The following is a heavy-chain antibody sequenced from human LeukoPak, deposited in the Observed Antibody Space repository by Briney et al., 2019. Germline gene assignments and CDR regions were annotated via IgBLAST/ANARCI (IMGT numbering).Heavy chain of an antibody. CDR1: GGTFSSYA. CDR2: IIPIFGTA. J-gene: IGHJ4*02. Sequence: SVKVSCKASGGTFSSYAISWVRQAPGQGLEWMGGIIPIFGTANYAQKFQGRVTITADESTSTAYMELSSLRSEDTAVYYCASLERTAAAAPFDYWGQGTLVTVSS. V-gene: IGHV1-69*13. D-gene: IGHD6-13*01. CDR3: ASLERTAAAAPFDY.